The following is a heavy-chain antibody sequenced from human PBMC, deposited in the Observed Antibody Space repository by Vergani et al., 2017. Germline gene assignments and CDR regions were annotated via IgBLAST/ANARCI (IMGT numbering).Heavy chain of an antibody. CDR1: GGSISSSNW. Sequence: QVQLQESGPGLVKPPGTLSLTCAVSGGSISSSNWWSWVRQPPGKGLEWIGEIYHSGSTNYNPSLKSRVTRSVDKSKNQFSLKLSSVTAADTAVYYCASVYYDYVWGSYRWDYWGQGTLVTVSS. V-gene: IGHV4-4*03. D-gene: IGHD3-16*02. CDR3: ASVYYDYVWGSYRWDY. J-gene: IGHJ4*02. CDR2: IYHSGST.